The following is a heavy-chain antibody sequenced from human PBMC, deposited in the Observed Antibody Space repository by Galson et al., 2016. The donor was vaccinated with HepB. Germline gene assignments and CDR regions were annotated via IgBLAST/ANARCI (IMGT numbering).Heavy chain of an antibody. Sequence: SLRLSCAASGFGFSNYGMHWVRQAPGKGLEWVTVIWYDGSEKFYADSVKGRFTISRDNSKNMLYLQMNSLRVEDTAVYYCGRDAGGRYYYYGLDVWGQGTPVTVSS. V-gene: IGHV3-33*01. CDR3: GRDAGGRYYYYGLDV. J-gene: IGHJ6*02. CDR2: IWYDGSEK. D-gene: IGHD3-16*02. CDR1: GFGFSNYG.